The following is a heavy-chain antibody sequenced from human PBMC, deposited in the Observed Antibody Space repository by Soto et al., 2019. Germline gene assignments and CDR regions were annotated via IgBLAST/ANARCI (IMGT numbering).Heavy chain of an antibody. J-gene: IGHJ4*02. V-gene: IGHV1-18*01. D-gene: IGHD2-2*01. CDR3: ARDSDAGYCSSTSCDGNVDY. CDR2: ISAYNGNT. Sequence: GASVKVSCKASGYTFTSYGISWVRQAPGQGLEWMGWISAYNGNTNYAQKLQGRVTMTTDTSTSTAYMELRSLRSDDTAVYYCARDSDAGYCSSTSCDGNVDYWGQGTLVTVSS. CDR1: GYTFTSYG.